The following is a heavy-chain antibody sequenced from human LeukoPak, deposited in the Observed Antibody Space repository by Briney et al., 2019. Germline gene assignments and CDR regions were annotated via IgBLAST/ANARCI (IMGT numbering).Heavy chain of an antibody. CDR2: ILHDGSNK. J-gene: IGHJ3*02. Sequence: PGRSLRLSCAASGFTFSSFAMHWVRQAPGTGLEWVALILHDGSNKYYADSVKGRFTISRDNSKNTLYLQMNSLRAEDTAVYYCASPSSGQSFDIWGQGTMVTVSS. V-gene: IGHV3-30-3*01. CDR3: ASPSSGQSFDI. CDR1: GFTFSSFA. D-gene: IGHD6-19*01.